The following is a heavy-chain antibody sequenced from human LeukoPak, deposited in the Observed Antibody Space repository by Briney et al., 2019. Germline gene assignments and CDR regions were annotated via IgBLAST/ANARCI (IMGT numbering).Heavy chain of an antibody. D-gene: IGHD3-16*01. V-gene: IGHV3-30-3*01. CDR2: MSYDGNNK. Sequence: RKSLRLSCAASGFTFSHYSMHWVRQAPGKGLEWVAVMSYDGNNKYYADSVKGRFTVSRDNSKNTLYLQMNSLRVEDMAVYYCARTSGVRVQLWTELDYWGQGTLVTVSS. CDR1: GFTFSHYS. CDR3: ARTSGVRVQLWTELDY. J-gene: IGHJ4*02.